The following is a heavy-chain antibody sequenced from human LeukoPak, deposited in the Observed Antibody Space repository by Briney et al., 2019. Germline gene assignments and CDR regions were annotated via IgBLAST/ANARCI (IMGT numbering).Heavy chain of an antibody. V-gene: IGHV3-30*03. CDR3: ASNSDFDY. CDR2: ISYDGRTK. Sequence: GGSLRLSCAASGFGFSSYAMHWVRQGPGKGLEWVAVISYDGRTKYYADSVMGRFTISRDNSKNTLYLQMNSLRAEDTAVYYCASNSDFDYWGQGTLVTVSS. J-gene: IGHJ4*02. D-gene: IGHD2/OR15-2a*01. CDR1: GFGFSSYA.